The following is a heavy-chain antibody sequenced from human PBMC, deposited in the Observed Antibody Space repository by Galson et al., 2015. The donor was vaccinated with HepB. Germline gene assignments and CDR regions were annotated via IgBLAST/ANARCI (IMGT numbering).Heavy chain of an antibody. V-gene: IGHV3-66*01. CDR3: ARDGGIAAAATHYFDY. Sequence: SLRLSCAASGFTVSSNYMNWVRQAPGKGLEWVSVVSGGGSTDYADSVKGRFTISRDNSKNTLYLQMNSLRAEDTAVYYCARDGGIAAAATHYFDYWGQGTLVTVSS. CDR2: VSGGGST. D-gene: IGHD6-13*01. CDR1: GFTVSSNY. J-gene: IGHJ4*02.